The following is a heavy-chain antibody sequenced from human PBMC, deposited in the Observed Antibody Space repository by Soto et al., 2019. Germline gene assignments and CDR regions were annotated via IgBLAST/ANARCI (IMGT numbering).Heavy chain of an antibody. CDR3: ARDISGSWSGYDTRLFDP. V-gene: IGHV3-7*01. D-gene: IGHD3-3*01. CDR2: IKQDGSEK. CDR1: GFTFSSYW. Sequence: GSLRLSCAASGFTFSSYWMSWVRQAPGKGLEWVANIKQDGSEKYYVDSVEGRFTISRDNAKNSLYLQMNSLRAEDTAVYYCARDISGSWSGYDTRLFDPWGQGTLVTVSS. J-gene: IGHJ5*02.